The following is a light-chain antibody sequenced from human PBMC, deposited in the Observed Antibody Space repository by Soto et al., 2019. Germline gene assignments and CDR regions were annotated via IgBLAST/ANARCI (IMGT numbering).Light chain of an antibody. CDR1: QTIKNY. CDR2: AAS. J-gene: IGKJ1*01. CDR3: QLNFNTPWT. V-gene: IGKV1-39*01. Sequence: DIQMNQSPASLSASVGDRVTLTWRASQTIKNYLNWYRQRPGKAPEFLIYAASSLQSGVPSRFSGSGSGTDFTLTMSRLQPEDFAAYYCQLNFNTPWTFGQGTRVDIK.